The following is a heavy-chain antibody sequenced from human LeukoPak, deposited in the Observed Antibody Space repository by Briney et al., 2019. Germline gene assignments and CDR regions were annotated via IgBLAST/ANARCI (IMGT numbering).Heavy chain of an antibody. CDR3: ARVGTLAGSRYYMDV. CDR1: GFTFSSSW. J-gene: IGHJ6*03. V-gene: IGHV3-7*01. CDR2: INPAESDK. Sequence: GGSRRPSCAASGFTFSSSWTSWVRQAPGKGLEWEANINPAESDKSSGYSVQSRFTISRDNAKTSLYLQMNGLRAEDTAMYYCARVGTLAGSRYYMDVWGKGTTVTVSS. D-gene: IGHD1-26*01.